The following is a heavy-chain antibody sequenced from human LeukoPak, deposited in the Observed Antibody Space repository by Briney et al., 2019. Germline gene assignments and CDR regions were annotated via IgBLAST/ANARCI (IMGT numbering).Heavy chain of an antibody. Sequence: ASVKISCKSFGFTFTNYLLHWVRQAPGQGLEWVGRIAPSVDTTNYAQKFRGRVTMTRDTSTSTVYMELSSLRSDDTAIYYCVREESGGYFDYWGQGTLVTVSS. V-gene: IGHV1-46*01. CDR1: GFTFTNYL. J-gene: IGHJ4*02. CDR3: VREESGGYFDY. D-gene: IGHD2-8*02. CDR2: IAPSVDTT.